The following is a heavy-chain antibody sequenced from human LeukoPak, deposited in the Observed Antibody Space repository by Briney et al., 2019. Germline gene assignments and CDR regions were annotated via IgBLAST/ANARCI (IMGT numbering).Heavy chain of an antibody. Sequence: GGSLRLSSAASGFTFDDYAMHWVRQAPGKGLEWVSGISGDSGSIGYVDSVEGRFTISRDNTKNSHYLHISSRRVEEMALYNCAKGYCSSTSCYLLFDPWGEGTLVTVSS. CDR2: ISGDSGSI. V-gene: IGHV3-9*03. J-gene: IGHJ5*02. D-gene: IGHD2-2*01. CDR3: AKGYCSSTSCYLLFDP. CDR1: GFTFDDYA.